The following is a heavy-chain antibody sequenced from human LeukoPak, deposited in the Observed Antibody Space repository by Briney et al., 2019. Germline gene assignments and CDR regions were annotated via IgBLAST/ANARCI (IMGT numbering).Heavy chain of an antibody. CDR1: GGSFSGYY. D-gene: IGHD6-13*01. CDR3: ASGIAAAGRHFDY. CDR2: INHSGST. Sequence: SETLSLTCAVYGGSFSGYYWSWIRQPPGKGLEWIGEINHSGSTNYSPSLKSRVTISVDTSKNQFSLKLSSVTAADTAVYYCASGIAAAGRHFDYWGQGTLVTVPS. J-gene: IGHJ4*02. V-gene: IGHV4-34*01.